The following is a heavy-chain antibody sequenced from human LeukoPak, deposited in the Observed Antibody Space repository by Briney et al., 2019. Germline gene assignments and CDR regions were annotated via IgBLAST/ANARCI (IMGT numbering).Heavy chain of an antibody. Sequence: PGGSLTLSCVASGFAFNNHWVHWVRQVPGKGLVWISRINTDGTNRKYADVVKGRFTISRDNAKNTLYLHMSSLSVDDTAIYYCARDFRDSGVVINGLDKWGQGTMVTVSS. J-gene: IGHJ3*02. CDR1: GFAFNNHW. CDR2: INTDGTNR. D-gene: IGHD3-3*01. V-gene: IGHV3-74*03. CDR3: ARDFRDSGVVINGLDK.